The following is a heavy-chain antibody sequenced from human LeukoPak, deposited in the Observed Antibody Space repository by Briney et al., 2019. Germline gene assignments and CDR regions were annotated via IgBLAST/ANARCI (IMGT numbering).Heavy chain of an antibody. CDR3: ARVPEELLWFGELSD. Sequence: SETLSLTCAVYGGSFSGYYWSWIRQPPGKGLEWIGEINHSGSTNYNPSLKSRVTISVDKSKNQFSLKLSSVTAADTAVYYCARVPEELLWFGELSDWGQGTLVTVSS. CDR1: GGSFSGYY. CDR2: INHSGST. V-gene: IGHV4-34*01. J-gene: IGHJ4*02. D-gene: IGHD3-10*01.